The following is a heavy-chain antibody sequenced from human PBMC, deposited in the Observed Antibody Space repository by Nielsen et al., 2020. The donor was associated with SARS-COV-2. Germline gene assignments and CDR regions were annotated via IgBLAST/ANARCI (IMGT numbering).Heavy chain of an antibody. Sequence: GESLKISCAASGFTFSNAWMSWVRQAPGKGLEWVGRIKSKTDGGTTDYAAPVKGRFTISRDDSKNTLYLQMNSLKTEDTAAYYCTTDPYGSGIHWFDPWGQGTLVTVSS. D-gene: IGHD3-10*01. V-gene: IGHV3-15*01. J-gene: IGHJ5*02. CDR3: TTDPYGSGIHWFDP. CDR2: IKSKTDGGTT. CDR1: GFTFSNAW.